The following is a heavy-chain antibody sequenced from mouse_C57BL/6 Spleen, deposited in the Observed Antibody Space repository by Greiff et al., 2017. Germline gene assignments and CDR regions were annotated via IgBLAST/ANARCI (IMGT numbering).Heavy chain of an antibody. CDR2: FYPGSGSI. CDR3: ARHEREGGYEDGAWFAY. CDR1: GYTFTEYS. V-gene: IGHV1-62-2*01. Sequence: VQLQQSGAELVKPGASVKLSCKASGYTFTEYSIHWVKQRSGQGLEWIGWFYPGSGSIKYNEKFKDKATLTADKSSSTVYMELSRLTSEDSAVYFCARHEREGGYEDGAWFAYWGQGTLVTVSA. J-gene: IGHJ3*01. D-gene: IGHD2-2*01.